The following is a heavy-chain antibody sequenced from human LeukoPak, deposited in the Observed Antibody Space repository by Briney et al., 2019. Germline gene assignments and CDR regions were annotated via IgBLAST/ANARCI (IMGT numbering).Heavy chain of an antibody. D-gene: IGHD1-26*01. Sequence: SVKVSCKASGGTFNSYAISWVRQAPGQGLEWMGRIIPIFGTANYAQKFQGRVTFTADESTSTAYMELSSLRSEDTALYYCARKLRLGGNWFDPWGQGTLVTVSS. CDR2: IIPIFGTA. J-gene: IGHJ5*02. CDR3: ARKLRLGGNWFDP. CDR1: GGTFNSYA. V-gene: IGHV1-69*13.